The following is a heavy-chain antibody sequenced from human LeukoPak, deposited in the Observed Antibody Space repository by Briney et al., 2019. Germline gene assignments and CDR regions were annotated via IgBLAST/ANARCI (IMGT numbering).Heavy chain of an antibody. CDR3: ARPPSIAAWYFDL. J-gene: IGHJ2*01. D-gene: IGHD6-6*01. V-gene: IGHV4-34*01. Sequence: PSETLSLTCAVYGGSFSGYYWSWIRQPPGKGLEWIGEINHSGSTNYNPSLKSRVTISVDTSKNQFSLKLSSVTAADTAVYYCARPPSIAAWYFDLWGRGTLVTVSS. CDR1: GGSFSGYY. CDR2: INHSGST.